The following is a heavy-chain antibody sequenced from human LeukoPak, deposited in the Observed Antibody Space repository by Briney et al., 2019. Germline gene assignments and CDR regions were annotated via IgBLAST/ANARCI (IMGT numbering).Heavy chain of an antibody. J-gene: IGHJ6*03. CDR2: MNPNSGNT. V-gene: IGHV1-8*03. CDR3: ARGSGAGNYYYYYMDV. CDR1: GYTFTSYD. D-gene: IGHD6-19*01. Sequence: ASVKVSCKASGYTFTSYDINWVRQATGQGLEWMGWMNPNSGNTGYAQKFRGRVTITRNTSISTAYMELSSLRSEDTAVYYCARGSGAGNYYYYYMDVWGKGTTVTVSS.